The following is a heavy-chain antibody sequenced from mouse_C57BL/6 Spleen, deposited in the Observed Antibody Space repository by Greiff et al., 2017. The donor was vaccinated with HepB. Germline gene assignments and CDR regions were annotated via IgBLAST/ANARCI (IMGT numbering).Heavy chain of an antibody. CDR3: ARGDSSGYGYFDY. J-gene: IGHJ2*01. Sequence: EVMLVESGGGLVKPGGSLKLSCAASGFTFSDYGMHWVRQAPEKGLEWVAYISSGSSTIYYADTVKGRFTISRDNAKNTLFLQMTSLRSEDTAMYYCARGDSSGYGYFDYWGQGTTLTVSS. D-gene: IGHD3-2*02. CDR1: GFTFSDYG. CDR2: ISSGSSTI. V-gene: IGHV5-17*01.